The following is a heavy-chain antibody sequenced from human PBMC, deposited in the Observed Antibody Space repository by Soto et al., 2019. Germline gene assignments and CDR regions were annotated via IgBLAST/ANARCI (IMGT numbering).Heavy chain of an antibody. D-gene: IGHD3-10*01. Sequence: EEQLLESGGDLVQPGGSLRLSCAASGFTFGQFVMTWVRQAPGKGLEWVATITGCSGSTTYTESVKGRFTISRDNSKNSLYLQMNHLRADDTAIYSCAKADTGWFAPWGRGTLVTVSS. CDR2: ITGCSGST. V-gene: IGHV3-23*01. J-gene: IGHJ5*02. CDR3: AKADTGWFAP. CDR1: GFTFGQFV.